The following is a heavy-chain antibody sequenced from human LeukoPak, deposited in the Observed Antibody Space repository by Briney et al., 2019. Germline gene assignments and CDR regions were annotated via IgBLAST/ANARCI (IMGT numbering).Heavy chain of an antibody. Sequence: GESLKISCRGSGHSFTSSWIGWVRQKAGKGLEWMGIIHADDSDIRYSPSFQGQVTISADKSISTAYLQWSSLKASDTAMYYCATTRGYSGYFHFDYWGQGTLVTVSS. V-gene: IGHV5-51*01. CDR1: GHSFTSSW. CDR2: IHADDSDI. CDR3: ATTRGYSGYFHFDY. J-gene: IGHJ4*02. D-gene: IGHD5-12*01.